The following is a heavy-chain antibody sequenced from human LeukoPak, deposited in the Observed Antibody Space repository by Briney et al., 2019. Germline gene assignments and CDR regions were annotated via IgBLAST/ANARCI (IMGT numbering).Heavy chain of an antibody. CDR3: ARHTGSGYYYGN. Sequence: GGSLRLSCAASGFTFTSNAMSWVRQAPGKGLEWVSAISGSGDSTFYADSVKGRFTISRDNSKNTLYLQMNSLRAEDTAVYYCARHTGSGYYYGNWGQGTLVTVSS. V-gene: IGHV3-23*01. J-gene: IGHJ4*02. D-gene: IGHD3-22*01. CDR2: ISGSGDST. CDR1: GFTFTSNA.